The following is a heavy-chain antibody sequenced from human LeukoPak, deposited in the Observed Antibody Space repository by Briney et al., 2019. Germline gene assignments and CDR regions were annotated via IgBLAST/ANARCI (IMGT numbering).Heavy chain of an antibody. CDR1: GFTFSSYA. V-gene: IGHV3-23*01. Sequence: GGSLTLSCAASGFTFSSYAMSWVRQAPGKGLEWVSAISGSGGSTYYADSVKGRFTISRDNSKNTLYLQMNSLRAEDTAVYYCAKDSSYDILTGYYPPPNDWFDPWGQGTLVTVSS. J-gene: IGHJ5*02. D-gene: IGHD3-9*01. CDR2: ISGSGGST. CDR3: AKDSSYDILTGYYPPPNDWFDP.